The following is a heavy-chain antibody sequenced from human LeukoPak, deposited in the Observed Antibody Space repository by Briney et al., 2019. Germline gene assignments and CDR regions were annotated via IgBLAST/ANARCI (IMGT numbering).Heavy chain of an antibody. J-gene: IGHJ4*02. Sequence: GGSLRLSCAASGFTFSSYAMSWVRQAPGKGLEWVSAISGSGGSTYYADSVKGRFTISRDNSKNTLYLQMNSLRAEDTAVYYCARHVLLWFGELSEDYFDYWGQGTLVTVSS. CDR1: GFTFSSYA. CDR2: ISGSGGST. D-gene: IGHD3-10*01. V-gene: IGHV3-23*01. CDR3: ARHVLLWFGELSEDYFDY.